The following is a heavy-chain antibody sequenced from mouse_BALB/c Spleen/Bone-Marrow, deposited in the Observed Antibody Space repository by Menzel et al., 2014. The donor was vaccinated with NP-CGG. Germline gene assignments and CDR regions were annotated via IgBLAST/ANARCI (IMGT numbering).Heavy chain of an antibody. J-gene: IGHJ3*01. CDR1: GYTFTSYT. Sequence: LVESGAELARPGASAKMSCKASGYTFTSYTMHWVKQRPGQGLEWIGYINPSSGYTNYNQKFKDKATLTADKSSSTAYMQLSGLTSEDSAVYYCARSNGNYVLAYWGQGTLVTVSA. CDR2: INPSSGYT. D-gene: IGHD2-1*01. V-gene: IGHV1-4*01. CDR3: ARSNGNYVLAY.